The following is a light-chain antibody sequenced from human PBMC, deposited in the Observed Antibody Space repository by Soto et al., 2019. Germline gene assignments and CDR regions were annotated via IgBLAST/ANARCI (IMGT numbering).Light chain of an antibody. CDR2: AES. CDR1: QGIRND. CDR3: LQDYNYSWT. V-gene: IGKV1-6*01. J-gene: IGKJ1*01. Sequence: AIQMTQSPSSLSASVGDRVTITCRASQGIRNDLGWYQQKPGKAPKLLIYAESSLQSGVPSRFSGSGSGTDFTLTIRSLQPEDFATYYCLQDYNYSWTFGQGTKVEIK.